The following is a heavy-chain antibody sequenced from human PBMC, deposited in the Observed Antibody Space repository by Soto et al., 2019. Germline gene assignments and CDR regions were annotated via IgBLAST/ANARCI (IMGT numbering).Heavy chain of an antibody. CDR3: ARDRGAGPSER. CDR1: GYTFTRYG. J-gene: IGHJ4*02. CDR2: ISAYNGNT. D-gene: IGHD6-13*01. V-gene: IGHV1-18*01. Sequence: XSEHAACKASGYTFTRYGISWVRQAPGQGLEWMGWISAYNGNTNYAQKLQGRVTMTTDTSTSTAYMELRSLRSDDTAVYYCARDRGAGPSERWGQGTLLTVS.